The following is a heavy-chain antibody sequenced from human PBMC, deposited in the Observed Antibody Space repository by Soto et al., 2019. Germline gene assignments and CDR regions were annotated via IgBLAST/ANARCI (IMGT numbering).Heavy chain of an antibody. CDR1: GYTFTRYG. Sequence: QVQLVQSGAEVKKPGASVKVSCKASGYTFTRYGISWVRQAPGQGLEWMGWISAYNGNTNYAQKLQGRVTMTTDTSTSTAYMELRSLRSDDTAVYYCARAPMIVVVPPYFDYWGQGTLVTVSS. CDR2: ISAYNGNT. V-gene: IGHV1-18*01. CDR3: ARAPMIVVVPPYFDY. J-gene: IGHJ4*02. D-gene: IGHD3-22*01.